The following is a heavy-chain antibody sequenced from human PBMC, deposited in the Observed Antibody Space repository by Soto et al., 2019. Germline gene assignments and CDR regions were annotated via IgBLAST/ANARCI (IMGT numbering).Heavy chain of an antibody. V-gene: IGHV1-2*04. CDR2: INPNSGGT. CDR3: AIRYSSSSFGIPPFYY. CDR1: GYTFTGYY. D-gene: IGHD6-6*01. Sequence: ASVKVSCKASGYTFTGYYMHWVRQAPGQGLEWMGWINPNSGGTNYAQKFQGWVTMTRDTSISTAYMELSRLRSDDTAVYYCAIRYSSSSFGIPPFYYCGQGTLVPVSS. J-gene: IGHJ4*02.